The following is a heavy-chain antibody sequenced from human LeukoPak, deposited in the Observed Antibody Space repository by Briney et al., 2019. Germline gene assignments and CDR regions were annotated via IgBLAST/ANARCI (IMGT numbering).Heavy chain of an antibody. J-gene: IGHJ3*02. CDR3: ARDLRAFDI. V-gene: IGHV3-74*01. Sequence: PGGSLRLSCAASGFTFSSYWMHWVRQAPGKGLVWVPRINSDGSSTNYADSVKGRFTISRDSAKNALYLQMNSLRAEDTAVYYCARDLRAFDIWGQGTMVTVSS. CDR2: INSDGSST. CDR1: GFTFSSYW. D-gene: IGHD3-3*01.